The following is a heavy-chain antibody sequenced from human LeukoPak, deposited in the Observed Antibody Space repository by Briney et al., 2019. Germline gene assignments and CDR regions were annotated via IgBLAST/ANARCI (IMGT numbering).Heavy chain of an antibody. Sequence: PSETLSLTCAVYGGSFSGYYWSWIRQPPGKGLEWIGEINHSGSTNYNPSLKSRVTISVDTSKNQFSQKLSSVTAADTAVYYCARGYYYPFDYWGQGTLVTVSS. D-gene: IGHD3-10*01. CDR3: ARGYYYPFDY. J-gene: IGHJ4*02. CDR1: GGSFSGYY. V-gene: IGHV4-34*01. CDR2: INHSGST.